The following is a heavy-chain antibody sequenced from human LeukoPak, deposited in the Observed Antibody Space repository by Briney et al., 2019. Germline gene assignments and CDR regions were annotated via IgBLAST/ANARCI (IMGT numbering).Heavy chain of an antibody. Sequence: GRSLRLSCAASGFTFSSYGMHWVRQAPGKGLEWVAVISYDGSNKYYADSVKGRFTISRDNSKDTLYLQMNSLRAEDTAVYYCAKDNSSSWLYYFDYWGQGTLVTVSS. CDR2: ISYDGSNK. V-gene: IGHV3-30*18. D-gene: IGHD6-13*01. J-gene: IGHJ4*02. CDR3: AKDNSSSWLYYFDY. CDR1: GFTFSSYG.